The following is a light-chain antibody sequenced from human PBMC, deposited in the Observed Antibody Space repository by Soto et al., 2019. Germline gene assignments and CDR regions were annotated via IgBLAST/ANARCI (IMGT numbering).Light chain of an antibody. CDR1: QSISSW. CDR3: QQYNSYSWT. CDR2: DVS. V-gene: IGKV1-5*01. Sequence: DIQMTPSPSTLSASVGERVTITCRASQSISSWLAWYQQKPGKAPKVLIYDVSTLESGVPSRFSGSGSGTEFTLTISSLQPDDFATYYCQQYNSYSWTFGQGTKVDIK. J-gene: IGKJ1*01.